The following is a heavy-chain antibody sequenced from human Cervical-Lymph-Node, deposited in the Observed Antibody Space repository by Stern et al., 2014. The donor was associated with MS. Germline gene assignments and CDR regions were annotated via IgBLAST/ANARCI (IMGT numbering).Heavy chain of an antibody. D-gene: IGHD4-17*01. J-gene: IGHJ4*02. CDR2: VYTGDSNS. CDR3: AIDYGDYAFDY. V-gene: IGHV5-51*01. Sequence: EVQLVQSGAEVKKPGASLKVSCKASGYSFTANWIAWVRQTPGQGLEWMGIVYTGDSNSRYSLSFQGQVTISADKSISTAYLQWSSLKASDTAMYYCAIDYGDYAFDYWGQGTLVTVSS. CDR1: GYSFTANW.